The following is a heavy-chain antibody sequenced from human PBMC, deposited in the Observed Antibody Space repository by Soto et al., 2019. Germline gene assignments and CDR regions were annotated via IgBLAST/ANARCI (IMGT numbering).Heavy chain of an antibody. Sequence: SAKLSWKASGGTYSSYALSWVRQSPGKGLEWMGGIIPIFGTANYAQKFQGRVTITADESTSTAYMELSSLRSEDTAVYYCARQYSSGPPLSFHPFDPWGQGTLVTVSS. CDR1: GGTYSSYA. CDR3: ARQYSSGPPLSFHPFDP. V-gene: IGHV1-69*13. J-gene: IGHJ5*02. D-gene: IGHD6-19*01. CDR2: IIPIFGTA.